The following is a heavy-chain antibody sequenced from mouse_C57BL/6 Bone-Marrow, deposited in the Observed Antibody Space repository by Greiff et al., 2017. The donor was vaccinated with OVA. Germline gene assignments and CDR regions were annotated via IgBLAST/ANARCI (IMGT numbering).Heavy chain of an antibody. V-gene: IGHV1-18*01. J-gene: IGHJ2*01. CDR2: INPNNGGT. CDR3: ARRQLSPKLYFDY. CDR1: GYTFTDYN. Sequence: EVQLQESGPELVKPGASVKIPCKASGYTFTDYNMDWVKQSHGKSLEWIGDINPNNGGTIYNQKFKGKATLTVDKSTSTAYMELRSLTSEDTAVYYCARRQLSPKLYFDYWGQGTTLTVSS. D-gene: IGHD3-2*02.